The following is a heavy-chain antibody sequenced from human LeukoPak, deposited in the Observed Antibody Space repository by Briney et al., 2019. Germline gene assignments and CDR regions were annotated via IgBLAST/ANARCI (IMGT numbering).Heavy chain of an antibody. Sequence: ASVKVSCKASGYTFNTYAMNWVRQAPGQGPEWMGWINTNTGNPTYAQGFTGRFVFSLDTSVSTAYLQISSLKAEDTAVYYCATSPGIAVPSGYYFDHWGQGTLVTVSS. V-gene: IGHV7-4-1*02. J-gene: IGHJ4*02. D-gene: IGHD6-19*01. CDR2: INTNTGNP. CDR1: GYTFNTYA. CDR3: ATSPGIAVPSGYYFDH.